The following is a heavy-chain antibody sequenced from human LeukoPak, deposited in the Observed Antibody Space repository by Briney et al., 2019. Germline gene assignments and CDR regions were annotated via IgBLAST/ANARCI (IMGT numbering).Heavy chain of an antibody. CDR2: ISGSGGST. CDR1: GFTVSSNY. D-gene: IGHD4-17*01. J-gene: IGHJ5*02. V-gene: IGHV3-23*01. CDR3: AKNGDYINWFDP. Sequence: PGGSLRLSCAASGFTVSSNYMSWVRQAPGKGLEWVSAISGSGGSTYYADSVKGRFTISRDNSKNTLYLQMNSLRAEDTAVYYCAKNGDYINWFDPWGQGTLVTVSS.